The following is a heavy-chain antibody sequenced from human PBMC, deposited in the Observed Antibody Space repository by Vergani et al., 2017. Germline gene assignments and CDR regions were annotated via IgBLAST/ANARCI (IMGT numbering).Heavy chain of an antibody. J-gene: IGHJ6*04. V-gene: IGHV3-30*14. CDR2: ISYDGTNK. CDR1: GFTFGDHG. D-gene: IGHD1-1*01. CDR3: AKEFCGTGNCYGWNHLEV. Sequence: VQLVESGGGLVQPGRSLRLSCAASGFTFGDHGFHWVRRPPGKGLEWVALISYDGTNKYYTNSVRGRFTISRDNGQSYLYLDMDNLRVEDTAVYFCAKEFCGTGNCYGWNHLEVWGEGTSVTVSS.